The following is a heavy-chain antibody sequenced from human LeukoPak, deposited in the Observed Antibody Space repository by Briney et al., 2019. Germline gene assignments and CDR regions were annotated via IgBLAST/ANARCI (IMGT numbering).Heavy chain of an antibody. J-gene: IGHJ5*02. CDR3: ARSRAFNSGAFDP. Sequence: SETLSLTCTVSGDSVTTYYWSWIRQPPGKGLEWLGYVYYSGSATYNPSLKSRVTISVDTSKNQFSLRLNSVTAADTAVYYCARSRAFNSGAFDPWGQGSLVTVSS. CDR2: VYYSGSA. CDR1: GDSVTTYY. V-gene: IGHV4-59*02. D-gene: IGHD1-26*01.